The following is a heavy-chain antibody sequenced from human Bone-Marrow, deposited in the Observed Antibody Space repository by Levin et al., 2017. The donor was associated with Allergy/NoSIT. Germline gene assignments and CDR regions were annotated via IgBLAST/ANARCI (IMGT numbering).Heavy chain of an antibody. CDR2: ISYDGSNK. V-gene: IGHV3-30*04. D-gene: IGHD3-16*01. CDR3: ARGLLS. J-gene: IGHJ4*02. Sequence: LSLTCAASGFTFSSYAMHWVRQAPGKGLEWVAVISYDGSNKYYADSVKGRFTISRDNSKNTLYLQMNSLRAEDTAVYYCARGLLSWGQGTLVTVSS. CDR1: GFTFSSYA.